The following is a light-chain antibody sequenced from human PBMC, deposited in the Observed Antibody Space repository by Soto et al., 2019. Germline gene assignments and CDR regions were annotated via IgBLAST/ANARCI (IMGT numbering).Light chain of an antibody. V-gene: IGLV2-18*02. Sequence: QSALTQPASVSGSPGQSITISCTGTSSDIGSYNRVSWYQQPTGTAPKFIIYEVNNRPSGVPDSFSGSKSGNTSSLTISGLQAEDEADYYCNSFTTSSTYVFGTGTKLTVL. CDR1: SSDIGSYNR. CDR2: EVN. CDR3: NSFTTSSTYV. J-gene: IGLJ1*01.